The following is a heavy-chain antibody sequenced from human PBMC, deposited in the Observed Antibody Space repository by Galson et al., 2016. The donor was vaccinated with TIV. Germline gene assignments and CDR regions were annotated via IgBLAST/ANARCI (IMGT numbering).Heavy chain of an antibody. J-gene: IGHJ4*02. CDR3: SRSSYSSLEN. CDR1: GFSLSTRGMC. CDR2: IDYDDDK. V-gene: IGHV2-70*11. Sequence: PALVKPPQTLTLTCTFSGFSLSTRGMCVSWIRQPPGKALEWLARIDYDDDKYYSTSLKTRLTISKDTSKNQVVLKVTNLDPVDTATYYCSRSSYSSLENWGQGTLVTVSS. D-gene: IGHD6-6*01.